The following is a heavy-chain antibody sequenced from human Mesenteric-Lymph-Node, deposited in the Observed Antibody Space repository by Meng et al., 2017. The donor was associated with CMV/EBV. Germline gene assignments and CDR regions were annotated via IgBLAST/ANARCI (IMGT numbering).Heavy chain of an antibody. Sequence: ASVKVSCKASGYTFTNYGITWVRQAPRQGLDWMGWISAHNGNTKYAQKLQGRVTMTRDTSTNTANMELRSLRSDDTAVYYCARDPEWELLRPHHFAYWGQGTLVTVSS. V-gene: IGHV1-18*01. CDR3: ARDPEWELLRPHHFAY. D-gene: IGHD1-26*01. J-gene: IGHJ4*02. CDR2: ISAHNGNT. CDR1: GYTFTNYG.